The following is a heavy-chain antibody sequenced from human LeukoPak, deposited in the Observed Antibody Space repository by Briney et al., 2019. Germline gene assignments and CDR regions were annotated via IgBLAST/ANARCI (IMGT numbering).Heavy chain of an antibody. V-gene: IGHV1-2*02. Sequence: ASVKVSHKPSGYTFTGYYLLLVGLAPAPRREWVGWINPNSGGTNYAQNFQGRVTMTMATSISKAYMELRRLRSDDTAVYYCARSIASAGLSYFDSWGQGTLVTVSS. J-gene: IGHJ4*02. D-gene: IGHD6-13*01. CDR1: GYTFTGYY. CDR2: INPNSGGT. CDR3: ARSIASAGLSYFDS.